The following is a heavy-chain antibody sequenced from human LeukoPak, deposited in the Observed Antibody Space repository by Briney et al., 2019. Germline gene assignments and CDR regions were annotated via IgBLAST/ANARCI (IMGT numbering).Heavy chain of an antibody. J-gene: IGHJ4*02. Sequence: PGRSLRLSCAASGFTFDDHAMHWVRQAPGKGLEWVSGISWNSGSIGYADSVKGRFTISRDNAKNSLYLQMNSLRAEDMALYYCAKSRFYYDSSGPFDYWGQGTLVTVSS. V-gene: IGHV3-9*03. CDR1: GFTFDDHA. D-gene: IGHD3-22*01. CDR3: AKSRFYYDSSGPFDY. CDR2: ISWNSGSI.